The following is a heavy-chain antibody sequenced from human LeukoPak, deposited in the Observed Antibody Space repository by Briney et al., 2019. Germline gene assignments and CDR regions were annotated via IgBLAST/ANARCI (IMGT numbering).Heavy chain of an antibody. V-gene: IGHV4-59*01. J-gene: IGHJ4*02. Sequence: SETLSLTCAVYGGSFSGYYWSWIRQPPGKGLEWIGYIYYSGSTNHNPSLKSRVTISVDTSKNQFSLKLSSVTAADTAVYYCARGGDYYDSSGHFDYWGQGTLVTVSS. D-gene: IGHD3-22*01. CDR1: GGSFSGYY. CDR2: IYYSGST. CDR3: ARGGDYYDSSGHFDY.